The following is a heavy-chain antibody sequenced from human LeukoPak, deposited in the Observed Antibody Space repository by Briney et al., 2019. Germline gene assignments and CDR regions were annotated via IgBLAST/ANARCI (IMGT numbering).Heavy chain of an antibody. CDR1: GFTFSDYW. Sequence: GGSLRLSCAASGFTFSDYWMTWVRQAPGKGLEWVANIKHHGSEKNYADSVKGRFTISRDNAKNSLYLQMNSLRAEDTAVYYCARGLSRLVPDYWGQGTLVTVSS. CDR3: ARGLSRLVPDY. D-gene: IGHD6-19*01. J-gene: IGHJ4*02. V-gene: IGHV3-7*03. CDR2: IKHHGSEK.